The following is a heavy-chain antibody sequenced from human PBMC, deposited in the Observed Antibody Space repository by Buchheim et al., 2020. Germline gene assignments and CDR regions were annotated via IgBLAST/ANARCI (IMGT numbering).Heavy chain of an antibody. V-gene: IGHV4-39*01. J-gene: IGHJ5*02. CDR2: VFYTGRT. CDR1: GGSISSSDHY. Sequence: QLQLQESGPGLVKPSETLALTCHVSGGSISSSDHYGGWIRQSAGKGLEWIASVFYTGRTYENPSLERRVTISVDKSKDQFSLKFRYVTAADTAVYYCAAYGTTSFNWFDPWGQGTL. D-gene: IGHD2-2*01. CDR3: AAYGTTSFNWFDP.